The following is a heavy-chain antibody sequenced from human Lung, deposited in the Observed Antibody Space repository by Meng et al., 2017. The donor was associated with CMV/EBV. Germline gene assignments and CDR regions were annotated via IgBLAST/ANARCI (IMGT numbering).Heavy chain of an antibody. CDR3: ARRGDHIVVVPAAISTRKQGYGMDV. CDR2: INHSGST. Sequence: SETLSLXCAVYGGSFSGYYWSWIRQPPGKGLEWIGEINHSGSTNYNPSLKSRVTISVDTSKNQFSLKLSSVTAADTAVYYCARRGDHIVVVPAAISTRKQGYGMDVWGQGXTVTVSS. CDR1: GGSFSGYY. D-gene: IGHD2-2*01. J-gene: IGHJ6*02. V-gene: IGHV4-34*01.